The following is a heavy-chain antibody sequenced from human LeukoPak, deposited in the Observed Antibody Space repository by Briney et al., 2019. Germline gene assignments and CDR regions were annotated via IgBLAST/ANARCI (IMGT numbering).Heavy chain of an antibody. CDR1: GFTFSSYA. Sequence: GGSLRLSCAAFGFTFSSYAMSWVRQAPGKGLEWVSAISGSGASTFYADSVKGRFTISRDNSKNTLYLQMNSLRAEDTAVYYCAKSVVLLAATRWFDYWGQGTLVTVSS. CDR3: AKSVVLLAATRWFDY. D-gene: IGHD2-15*01. V-gene: IGHV3-23*01. J-gene: IGHJ4*02. CDR2: ISGSGAST.